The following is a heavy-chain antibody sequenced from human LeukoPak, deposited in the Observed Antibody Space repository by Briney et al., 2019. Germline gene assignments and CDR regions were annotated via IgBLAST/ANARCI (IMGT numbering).Heavy chain of an antibody. J-gene: IGHJ6*02. D-gene: IGHD2-2*01. V-gene: IGHV3-23*01. CDR2: ISGSGGST. CDR1: GFTFSSYS. Sequence: GGSLRLSCAASGFTFSSYSMNWVRQAPGKGLEWVSAISGSGGSTYYADSVKGRFTISRDNSKNTLYLQMNSLRAEDTAVYYCAKSPGGSSTGHYGMDVWGQGTTVTVSS. CDR3: AKSPGGSSTGHYGMDV.